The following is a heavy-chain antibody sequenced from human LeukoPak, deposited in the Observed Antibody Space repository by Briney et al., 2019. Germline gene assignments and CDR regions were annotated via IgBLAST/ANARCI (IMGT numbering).Heavy chain of an antibody. CDR2: IRYDGSNK. D-gene: IGHD3-22*01. CDR3: ARDLKRRVYYDSSGSDDAFDI. Sequence: GGSLRLSCAASGFTFSSYGMHWVRQAPGKGPEWVAFIRYDGSNKYYADSVKGRFTISRDNAKNSLYLQMNSLRAEDTAVYYCARDLKRRVYYDSSGSDDAFDIWGQGTMVTVSS. V-gene: IGHV3-30*02. J-gene: IGHJ3*02. CDR1: GFTFSSYG.